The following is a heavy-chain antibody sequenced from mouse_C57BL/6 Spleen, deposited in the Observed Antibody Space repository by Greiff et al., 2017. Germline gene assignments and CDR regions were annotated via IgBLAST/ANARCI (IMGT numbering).Heavy chain of an antibody. CDR1: GYTFTDYY. Sequence: EVQLQQSGPELVKPGASVKISCKASGYTFTDYYMNWVKQSHGKSLEWIGDINPNNGGTSYNQKFKGKATLTVVKSSSTAYMELRSLTSEDSAVYYCASPHYYGSDYWGQGTTLTVSS. CDR2: INPNNGGT. D-gene: IGHD1-1*01. CDR3: ASPHYYGSDY. J-gene: IGHJ2*01. V-gene: IGHV1-26*01.